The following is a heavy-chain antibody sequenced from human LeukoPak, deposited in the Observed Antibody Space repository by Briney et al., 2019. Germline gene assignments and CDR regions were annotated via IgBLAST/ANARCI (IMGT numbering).Heavy chain of an antibody. V-gene: IGHV3-48*03. J-gene: IGHJ4*02. CDR3: ARDSRGGVVVTTIPFYDS. CDR1: GFIFSNYE. D-gene: IGHD2-21*02. CDR2: IEIVGSAI. Sequence: WGTLRLSCVASGFIFSNYEMNWVRLAPGKGLEGISYIEIVGSAIYYADSVKGRFTISRDNAKNSLHLQTNSLSPDDTAIYYCARDSRGGVVVTTIPFYDSWGQGTLVSVSS.